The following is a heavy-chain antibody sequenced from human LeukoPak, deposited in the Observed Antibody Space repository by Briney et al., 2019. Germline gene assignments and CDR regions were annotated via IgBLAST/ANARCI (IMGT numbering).Heavy chain of an antibody. Sequence: GASVKVSCKASGYTFTSYGISWVRQAPGQGLEWMGWISAYNGNTNYAQKLQGRVTMTTDTSTSTAYMELRSLRSDDTAVYYCARDRTWMTTVTTYPDYWGQGTLVTVSS. D-gene: IGHD4-17*01. CDR3: ARDRTWMTTVTTYPDY. J-gene: IGHJ4*02. V-gene: IGHV1-18*01. CDR1: GYTFTSYG. CDR2: ISAYNGNT.